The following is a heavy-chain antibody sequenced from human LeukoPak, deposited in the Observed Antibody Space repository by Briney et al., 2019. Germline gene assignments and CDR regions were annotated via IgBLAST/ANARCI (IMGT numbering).Heavy chain of an antibody. J-gene: IGHJ6*03. CDR1: GGSISSSSYY. CDR3: ARVVVFGVVSSDYYYYYMDV. Sequence: SETLSLTCIVSGGSISSSSYYWGWIRQPPGKGLEWIGSIYYSGTTYYNPSLRNRVTISLDTSKNQFSLKLSSVTAADTAVYYCARVVVFGVVSSDYYYYYMDVWGKGTTVTVSS. V-gene: IGHV4-39*07. CDR2: IYYSGTT. D-gene: IGHD3-3*01.